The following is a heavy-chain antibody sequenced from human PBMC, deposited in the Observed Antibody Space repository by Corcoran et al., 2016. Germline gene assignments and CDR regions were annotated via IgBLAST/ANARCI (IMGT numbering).Heavy chain of an antibody. Sequence: QSQQWGAGLLKPSETLSLTCAVYGGSFSGYYWSWIRQPPGKGLEWIGEINHSGSTNYNPSLKSRVTISVDTSKNQFSLKLSSVTAADTAVYYCARGVGSNANEPYYYDGMDVWGQGTTVTVSS. CDR3: ARGVGSNANEPYYYDGMDV. J-gene: IGHJ6*02. V-gene: IGHV4-34*01. D-gene: IGHD4-4*01. CDR2: INHSGST. CDR1: GGSFSGYY.